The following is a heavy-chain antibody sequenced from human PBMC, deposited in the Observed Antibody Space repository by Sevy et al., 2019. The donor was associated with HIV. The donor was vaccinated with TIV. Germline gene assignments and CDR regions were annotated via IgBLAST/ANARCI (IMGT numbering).Heavy chain of an antibody. CDR3: ARDRTRRGYSGYDRGDCFDP. J-gene: IGHJ5*02. CDR1: GGTFSSYA. CDR2: IIPIFGTA. D-gene: IGHD5-12*01. Sequence: GASVKVSCKASGGTFSSYAISWVRQAPGQGLEWMGGIIPIFGTANYAQKFQGRVTITADESTSTAYMELSSLRSEDTAVYYCARDRTRRGYSGYDRGDCFDPWGLGTLVTVSS. V-gene: IGHV1-69*13.